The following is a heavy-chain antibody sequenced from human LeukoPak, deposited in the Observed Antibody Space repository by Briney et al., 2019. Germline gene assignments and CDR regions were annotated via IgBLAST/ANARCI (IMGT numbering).Heavy chain of an antibody. Sequence: TGGSLRLSCAASGFAFSSYGMHWVRQAPGKGLEWVAVISYDGSNKYYADSVKGRFTISRDNSKNTLYLQMNSLRAEDTAVYYCAKGLGYCSSTSCYGYYYYGMDVWGQGTTVTVSS. CDR3: AKGLGYCSSTSCYGYYYYGMDV. J-gene: IGHJ6*02. CDR1: GFAFSSYG. V-gene: IGHV3-30*18. CDR2: ISYDGSNK. D-gene: IGHD2-2*01.